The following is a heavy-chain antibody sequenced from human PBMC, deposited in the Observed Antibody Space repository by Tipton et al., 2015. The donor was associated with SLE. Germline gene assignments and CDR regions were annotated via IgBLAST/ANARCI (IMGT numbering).Heavy chain of an antibody. Sequence: SLRLSCAASGFTFSSNYMSWVRQAPGKGLEWVSVMYSGGNTDYADSVKGRFTISRDNSKNTPYLQMNSLRVEDTAVYYCAREDNFKAFDIWGQETMVTVSS. CDR2: MYSGGNT. J-gene: IGHJ3*02. CDR1: GFTFSSNY. D-gene: IGHD1-20*01. V-gene: IGHV3-66*02. CDR3: AREDNFKAFDI.